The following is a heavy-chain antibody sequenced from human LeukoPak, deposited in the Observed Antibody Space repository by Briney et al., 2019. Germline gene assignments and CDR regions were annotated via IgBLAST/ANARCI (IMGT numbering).Heavy chain of an antibody. J-gene: IGHJ6*03. CDR3: ARGAYQLPHYYYYYYMDV. D-gene: IGHD2-2*01. Sequence: ASVKVSCKASGYTFTSYGISWVRQAPGQGLEWMGWISAYNGNTNYAQKLQGRVTITADKSTSTAYMELSSLRSEDTAVYYCARGAYQLPHYYYYYYMDVWGKGTTVTVSS. V-gene: IGHV1-18*01. CDR2: ISAYNGNT. CDR1: GYTFTSYG.